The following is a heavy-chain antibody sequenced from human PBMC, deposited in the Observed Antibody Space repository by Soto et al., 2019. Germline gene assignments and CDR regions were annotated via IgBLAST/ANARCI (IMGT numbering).Heavy chain of an antibody. CDR3: AKDTTSWYYYYGMDV. V-gene: IGHV3-30*18. D-gene: IGHD1-26*01. Sequence: QVQLVESGGGVVQPGRSLRLSYAASGFTFSSYGMHWVRQAPGKGLEWVAVISYDGSNKYYADSVKGRFTISRDNSKNTLYLQMNSLRAEDTAVYYCAKDTTSWYYYYGMDVWGQGTTVTVSS. CDR1: GFTFSSYG. CDR2: ISYDGSNK. J-gene: IGHJ6*02.